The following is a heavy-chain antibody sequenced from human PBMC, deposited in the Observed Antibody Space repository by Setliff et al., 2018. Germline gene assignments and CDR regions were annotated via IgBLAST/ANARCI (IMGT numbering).Heavy chain of an antibody. CDR3: ARQFCSSTSCYDWFDP. D-gene: IGHD2-2*01. CDR1: GYSFTSYW. V-gene: IGHV5-51*01. Sequence: GESLKISCKGSGYSFTSYWIGWVRQMPGKGLEWMGIIYPGDSDTTYSPSFQGQVTISADKPISTAYLQWSSLKASDTAMYYCARQFCSSTSCYDWFDPWGQGTLVTVSS. J-gene: IGHJ5*02. CDR2: IYPGDSDT.